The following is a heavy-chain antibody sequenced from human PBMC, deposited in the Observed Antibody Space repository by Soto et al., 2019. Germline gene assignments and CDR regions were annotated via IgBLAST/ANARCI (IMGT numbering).Heavy chain of an antibody. V-gene: IGHV3-30-3*01. Sequence: QVQLVESGGGVVQPGRSLRLSCAASGFTFSSYAMHWVRQAPGKGLEWVAVISYDGSNKYYADSVKGRFTISRDNSKNTLYLQMNSLRAEDTAVYYCATVTIAAAAPPDYWGQGTQVTVSS. CDR3: ATVTIAAAAPPDY. D-gene: IGHD6-13*01. J-gene: IGHJ4*02. CDR2: ISYDGSNK. CDR1: GFTFSSYA.